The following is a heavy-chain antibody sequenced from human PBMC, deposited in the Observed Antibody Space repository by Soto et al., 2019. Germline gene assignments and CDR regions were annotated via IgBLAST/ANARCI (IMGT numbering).Heavy chain of an antibody. D-gene: IGHD6-13*01. Sequence: EVQLVESGGGLVTPGGSLTLSCAASGFSFSPAWMNWVRQAPGKGLEWVGLIKSKGGGGTADYAAPVKGRFIISRDDSKHTIDLQMNSLKPEDTALYYCIWQQDFYYGRAVWGQGTTVTVSS. V-gene: IGHV3-15*07. CDR3: IWQQDFYYGRAV. CDR2: IKSKGGGGTA. CDR1: GFSFSPAW. J-gene: IGHJ6*02.